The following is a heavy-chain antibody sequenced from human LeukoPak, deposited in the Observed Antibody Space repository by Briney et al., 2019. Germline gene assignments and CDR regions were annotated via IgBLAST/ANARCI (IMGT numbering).Heavy chain of an antibody. CDR2: IKQDGSEK. CDR1: GFTFSSYW. J-gene: IGHJ3*02. Sequence: PGGSLRLSCAASGFTFSSYWMSWVRQAPGKGLEWVANIKQDGSEKYYVDSVKGRFTISRDNAKNSLYLQMNSLRAEDTAVYYCARVRYYDFWSGYFPDAFDIWGQGTMVTISS. CDR3: ARVRYYDFWSGYFPDAFDI. V-gene: IGHV3-7*01. D-gene: IGHD3-3*01.